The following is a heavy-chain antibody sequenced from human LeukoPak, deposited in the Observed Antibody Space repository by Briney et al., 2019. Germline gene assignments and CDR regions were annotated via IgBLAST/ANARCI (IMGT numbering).Heavy chain of an antibody. D-gene: IGHD2-15*01. CDR2: IWSDGSKQ. Sequence: GGSLRLSCATSGFTFMTYGFHWVRQAPGKGLEWVAVIWSDGSKQYYADSVKGRFPISRDSSDSTVHLHMNSLRVEDTAVYYCARESAGISSDIWGQGTMVTVSS. V-gene: IGHV3-33*01. J-gene: IGHJ3*02. CDR3: ARESAGISSDI. CDR1: GFTFMTYG.